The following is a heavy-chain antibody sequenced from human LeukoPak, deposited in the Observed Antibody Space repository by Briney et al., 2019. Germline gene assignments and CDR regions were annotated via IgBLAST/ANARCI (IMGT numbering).Heavy chain of an antibody. CDR3: ARSTSVNYDSSGYSALDY. CDR2: ISSNSSYI. Sequence: KPGGSLRLSCAASGFTFSSYSMSWVRQAPGKGLEWVSSISSNSSYIYYADSVRGRFTISRDNAKNSLYLQMNSLRAEDTAVYYCARSTSVNYDSSGYSALDYWGQGTLVTVSS. J-gene: IGHJ4*02. V-gene: IGHV3-21*01. D-gene: IGHD3-22*01. CDR1: GFTFSSYS.